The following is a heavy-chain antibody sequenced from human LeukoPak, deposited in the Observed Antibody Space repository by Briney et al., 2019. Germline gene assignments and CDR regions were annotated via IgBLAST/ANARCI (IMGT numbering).Heavy chain of an antibody. CDR1: GFTFSNYW. V-gene: IGHV3-7*01. Sequence: GGSLRLSCEGSGFTFSNYWMGWVRQAPGKGLQWVANIKTDGSEKYYVDSVKGRFAISRDNAKNSLYLQMNSLRAEDTAVYYCATYSSLNRREFQYWGQGTLLTVSS. CDR3: ATYSSLNRREFQY. CDR2: IKTDGSEK. D-gene: IGHD3-22*01. J-gene: IGHJ1*01.